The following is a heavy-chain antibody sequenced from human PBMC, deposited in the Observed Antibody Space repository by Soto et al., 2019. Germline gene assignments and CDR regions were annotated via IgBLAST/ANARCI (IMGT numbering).Heavy chain of an antibody. J-gene: IGHJ6*02. CDR3: AKEVWIAARGFLGRYYYYGMDV. Sequence: PGGSLRLSCAASGFTFSNYAMSWVRQAPGKGLEWVSAISGSGGSTYYADSVKGRFTISRDNSKNTLYLQMNSLRAEDTAVYYCAKEVWIAARGFLGRYYYYGMDVWGQGTTVTVSS. CDR1: GFTFSNYA. V-gene: IGHV3-23*01. CDR2: ISGSGGST. D-gene: IGHD6-6*01.